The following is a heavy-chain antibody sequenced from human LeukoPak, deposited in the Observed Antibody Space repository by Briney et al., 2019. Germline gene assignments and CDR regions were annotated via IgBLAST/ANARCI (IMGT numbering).Heavy chain of an antibody. CDR1: GYTFTSYY. V-gene: IGHV1-46*01. J-gene: IGHJ4*02. CDR3: ARGGAAVGTV. D-gene: IGHD6-13*01. Sequence: ASVKVSCKASGYTFTSYYMHWVRQAPGQGLEWMGMINPSGDSTNYAQRFQGRVTMTRDTSTSTVHMELSSLGSEDTAVYYCARGGAAVGTVWGQGTQVTVPS. CDR2: INPSGDST.